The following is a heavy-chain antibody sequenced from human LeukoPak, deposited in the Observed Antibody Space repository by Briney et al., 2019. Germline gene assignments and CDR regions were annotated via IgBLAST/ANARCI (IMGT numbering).Heavy chain of an antibody. D-gene: IGHD3-3*01. Sequence: ALVKVSCKASGYTFTSYGISWVRQAPGQGLEWMGWISAYNGNINYAQKLQGRVTMTTDTSTSTAYMELRSLRSDDTAVYYCARDYTGGILRFLISDECYYYYYGMDVWGQGTTVTVSS. CDR2: ISAYNGNI. J-gene: IGHJ6*02. V-gene: IGHV1-18*01. CDR1: GYTFTSYG. CDR3: ARDYTGGILRFLISDECYYYYYGMDV.